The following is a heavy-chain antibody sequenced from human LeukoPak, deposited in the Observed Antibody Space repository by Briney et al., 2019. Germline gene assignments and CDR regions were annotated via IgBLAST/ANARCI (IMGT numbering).Heavy chain of an antibody. Sequence: PSETLSLTCTVSGGSISSYYWSWIRQPPGKGLEWIGYIYYSGSTNYNPSLKSRVTISVDTSKNQFSLKLSSVTAADTAVYYCARVAKYYDFWSGYNYYYYMDVWGKGTTVTVSS. V-gene: IGHV4-59*08. J-gene: IGHJ6*03. D-gene: IGHD3-3*01. CDR2: IYYSGST. CDR3: ARVAKYYDFWSGYNYYYYMDV. CDR1: GGSISSYY.